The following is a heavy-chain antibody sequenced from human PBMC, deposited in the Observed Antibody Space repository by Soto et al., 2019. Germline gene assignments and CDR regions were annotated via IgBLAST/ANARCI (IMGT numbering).Heavy chain of an antibody. CDR1: GFALSSYS. Sequence: GGSLRLSCAASGFALSSYSIGWVRQAPGKGLEWVAVIWYDGSNKYYADSVKGRFTISRDNSKNTLYLQMNSLRAEDTAVYYCARSPGVHSSSRTCFDPWGQGTLVTVSP. CDR2: IWYDGSNK. D-gene: IGHD6-13*01. J-gene: IGHJ5*02. V-gene: IGHV3-33*08. CDR3: ARSPGVHSSSRTCFDP.